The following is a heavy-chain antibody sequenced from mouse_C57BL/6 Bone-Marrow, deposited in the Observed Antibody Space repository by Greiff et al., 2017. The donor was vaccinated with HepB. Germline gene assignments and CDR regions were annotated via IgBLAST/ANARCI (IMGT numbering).Heavy chain of an antibody. CDR1: GYSITSGYY. Sequence: VQLKESGPGLVKPSQSLSLTCSVTGYSITSGYYWNWIRQFPGNKLEWMGYISYDGSNNYNPSLKNRISITRDTSKNQFFLKLNSVTTEDTATYYCARDGTTVDYYAMDYWGQGTSVTVSS. V-gene: IGHV3-6*01. D-gene: IGHD1-1*01. CDR3: ARDGTTVDYYAMDY. J-gene: IGHJ4*01. CDR2: ISYDGSN.